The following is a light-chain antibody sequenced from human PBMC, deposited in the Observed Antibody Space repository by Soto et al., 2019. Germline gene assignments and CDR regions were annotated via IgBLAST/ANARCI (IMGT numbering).Light chain of an antibody. Sequence: HVTQSASTVSAYVCDRVTITCRASESISRWLAWYQQKPGKAPKLLIYDASSLESGVPSRFSGSGSATEFTLTISSLQPDDFATYYCQQYNNYWTVGQGGKVDI. CDR1: ESISRW. CDR2: DAS. V-gene: IGKV1-5*01. CDR3: QQYNNYWT. J-gene: IGKJ1*01.